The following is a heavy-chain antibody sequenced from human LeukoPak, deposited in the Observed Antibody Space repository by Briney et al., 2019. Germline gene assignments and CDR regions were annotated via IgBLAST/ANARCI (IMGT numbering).Heavy chain of an antibody. CDR2: ISSSSSYI. D-gene: IGHD5-24*01. Sequence: PGGSLRLSCAASGFTFSSYSMNWVRQAPGKGLEWVSSISSSSSYIYYADSVKGRFTISRDNAKNSLYLQMNSLRAEDTAVYYCARVVEMATIGDAFDIWGQGTMVTVSS. J-gene: IGHJ3*02. V-gene: IGHV3-21*04. CDR3: ARVVEMATIGDAFDI. CDR1: GFTFSSYS.